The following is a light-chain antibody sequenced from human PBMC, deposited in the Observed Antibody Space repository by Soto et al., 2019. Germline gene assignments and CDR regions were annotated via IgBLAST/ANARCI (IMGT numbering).Light chain of an antibody. CDR1: QGIGDT. V-gene: IGKV3-15*01. CDR2: DSS. CDR3: QRYNNWPLT. Sequence: MTQSPSTLSASVGDRVTITCRASQGIGDTLAWYQQKPGQTPRLLIYDSSTRAIGIPIRFSGSRSGTEFILTINGLQFEDFAVYYCQRYNNWPLTFGGGTKVDIK. J-gene: IGKJ4*01.